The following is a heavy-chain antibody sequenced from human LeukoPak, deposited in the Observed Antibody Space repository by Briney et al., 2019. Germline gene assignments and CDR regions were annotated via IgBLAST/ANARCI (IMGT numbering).Heavy chain of an antibody. CDR3: ARGPRALRHAFDI. Sequence: PGGSLRLSCAASGFTFSSYEMNWVRQAPGKGLEWVSYISSSGSTIYYADSVKGRFTISRDNAKNSLYLQTNSLRAEDTAVYYCARGPRALRHAFDIWGQGTMVTVSS. J-gene: IGHJ3*02. CDR2: ISSSGSTI. V-gene: IGHV3-48*03. CDR1: GFTFSSYE.